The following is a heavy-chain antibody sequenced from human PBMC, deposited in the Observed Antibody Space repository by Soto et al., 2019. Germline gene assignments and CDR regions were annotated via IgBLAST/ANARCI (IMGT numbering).Heavy chain of an antibody. CDR3: ARMTREVVGGTNYYYYYMDV. V-gene: IGHV1-18*01. CDR1: GYTFTSYG. J-gene: IGHJ6*03. CDR2: ISAYNGNT. D-gene: IGHD1-7*01. Sequence: QVQLVQSGAEVKKPGASVKVSCKASGYTFTSYGISWVRQAPGQGLEWMGWISAYNGNTNYAQKLQGRVTMTTDTSKSTAYMALRSLRSDDTAVYYCARMTREVVGGTNYYYYYMDVWGKGTTITVSS.